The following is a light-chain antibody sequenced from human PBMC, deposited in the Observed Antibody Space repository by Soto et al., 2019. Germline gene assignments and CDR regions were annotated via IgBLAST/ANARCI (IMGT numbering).Light chain of an antibody. V-gene: IGLV1-47*01. J-gene: IGLJ3*02. CDR1: SSNIGSNY. CDR3: AAWDDSLSGRV. CDR2: RNN. Sequence: QSVLTPPPSASGTPGQRVTISCSGSSSNIGSNYVYWYQQLPGTAPKLLIYRNNQRPSGVPDRFSGSKSGTSASLAISGLRSEDEADNYCAAWDDSLSGRVFGGGTKLTVL.